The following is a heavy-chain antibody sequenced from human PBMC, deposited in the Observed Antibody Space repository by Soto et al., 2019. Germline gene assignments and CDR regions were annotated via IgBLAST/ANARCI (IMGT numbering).Heavy chain of an antibody. CDR1: GYTFTSYD. CDR2: MNPNSGNT. D-gene: IGHD2-21*01. V-gene: IGHV1-8*01. J-gene: IGHJ6*02. CDR3: ARGVRVYYYYGMDV. Sequence: QVQLVQSGAEVKKPGASVKVSCKASGYTFTSYDINWVRQATGQGLEWMGWMNPNSGNTGYAQKFQGRVTMTRNTSISRESMELSSLRSEDTAVYYCARGVRVYYYYGMDVWGQGTTVTVSS.